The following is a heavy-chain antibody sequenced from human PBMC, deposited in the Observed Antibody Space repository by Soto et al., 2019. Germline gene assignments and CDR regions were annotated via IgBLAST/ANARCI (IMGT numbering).Heavy chain of an antibody. V-gene: IGHV3-23*01. J-gene: IGHJ5*02. CDR1: GFTFSSYA. Sequence: EVQLLESGGGLVQPGGSLRLSCAASGFTFSSYAMSWVRQAPGKGLEWVSAISGSGGSTYYADSVKGRFTISRDNSKNPRYLQMNSLRAEDTAVYYCAKLVGYCSSTSCARPWFDPWGQGTLVTVSS. CDR3: AKLVGYCSSTSCARPWFDP. D-gene: IGHD2-2*01. CDR2: ISGSGGST.